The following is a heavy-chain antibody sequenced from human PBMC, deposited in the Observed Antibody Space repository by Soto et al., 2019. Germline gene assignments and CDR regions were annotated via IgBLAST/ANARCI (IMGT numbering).Heavy chain of an antibody. CDR2: INPNSGGT. Sequence: ASVKVSCKASGYTFTGYYMHWVRQDPGQGLEWMGWINPNSGGTNYAQKFQGWVTMTRDTSISTAYMELSRLRSDDTAVYYCARGPVAGNPLNGMDVWGQGTTVTVSS. CDR3: ARGPVAGNPLNGMDV. V-gene: IGHV1-2*04. D-gene: IGHD6-19*01. J-gene: IGHJ6*02. CDR1: GYTFTGYY.